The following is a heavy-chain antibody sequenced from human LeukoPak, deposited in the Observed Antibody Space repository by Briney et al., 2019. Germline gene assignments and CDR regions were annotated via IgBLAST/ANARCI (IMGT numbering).Heavy chain of an antibody. CDR2: INHSGST. J-gene: IGHJ1*01. CDR3: ARAAGLRGYSYGPQLQH. Sequence: SETLSLTCAVYGGSFSGYYWSWIRQPPGKGLEWIGEINHSGSTNYNPSLKSRVTISVDTSKNQFSLKLSSVTAADTAVYYCARAAGLRGYSYGPQLQHWGQGTLVTVSS. V-gene: IGHV4-34*01. D-gene: IGHD5-18*01. CDR1: GGSFSGYY.